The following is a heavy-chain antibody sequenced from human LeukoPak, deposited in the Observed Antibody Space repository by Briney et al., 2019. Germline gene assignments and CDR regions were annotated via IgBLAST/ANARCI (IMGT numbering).Heavy chain of an antibody. CDR2: ISGSGGST. Sequence: GGSLRLSCAASGFTFSSYGMHWVRQAPGKGLEWVSAISGSGGSTYYADSVKGRFTISRDNSKNTLYLQMNSLRAEDTAVYYCAKGTWYYYDSSGYPREYYFDYWGQGTLVTVSS. J-gene: IGHJ4*02. V-gene: IGHV3-23*01. CDR3: AKGTWYYYDSSGYPREYYFDY. D-gene: IGHD3-22*01. CDR1: GFTFSSYG.